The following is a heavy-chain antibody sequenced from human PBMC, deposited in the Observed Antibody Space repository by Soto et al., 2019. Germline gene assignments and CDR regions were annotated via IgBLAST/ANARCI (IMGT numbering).Heavy chain of an antibody. CDR1: GFTFSSYG. CDR3: ARVGVDTVMDISPDYYYYYGMDV. Sequence: LRLSCVASGFTFSSYGMHWVRQAPGKGRVRVAVMWYDGNNKYYADSVKGRFTISRDSSNNTLYLQMNSLRAEDTAVYYCARVGVDTVMDISPDYYYYYGMDVWGQGPTVXVSS. V-gene: IGHV3-33*01. D-gene: IGHD5-18*01. CDR2: MWYDGNNK. J-gene: IGHJ6*02.